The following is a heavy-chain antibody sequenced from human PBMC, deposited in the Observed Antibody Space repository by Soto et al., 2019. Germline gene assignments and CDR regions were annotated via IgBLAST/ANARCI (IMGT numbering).Heavy chain of an antibody. J-gene: IGHJ6*02. CDR3: ARDLWVEPELYYYGMDV. CDR2: IFYSGTT. CDR1: GDSISSADYS. D-gene: IGHD1-1*01. Sequence: QVQLQESGPGLVRPSQTLSLTCTVSGDSISSADYSWSWISQTPGKGLEWIGHIFYSGTTYYNPSLKSRLTISVDTSKNHFSLRLTSVTAADTAVYYCARDLWVEPELYYYGMDVWGQGTTVTVSS. V-gene: IGHV4-30-4*01.